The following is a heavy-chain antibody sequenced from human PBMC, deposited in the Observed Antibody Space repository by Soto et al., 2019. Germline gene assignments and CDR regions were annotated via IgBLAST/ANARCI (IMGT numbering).Heavy chain of an antibody. D-gene: IGHD3-3*01. Sequence: PSETLSLTCAVSGGSISSGGYPWSWIRQPPGKGLEWIGYIYHSGSTYYNPSLKSRVTISVDRSKNQFSLKLSSVTAADTAVYYCARVEAEGDWFHPWGQGTLVPVPS. V-gene: IGHV4-30-2*01. J-gene: IGHJ5*02. CDR3: ARVEAEGDWFHP. CDR2: IYHSGST. CDR1: GGSISSGGYP.